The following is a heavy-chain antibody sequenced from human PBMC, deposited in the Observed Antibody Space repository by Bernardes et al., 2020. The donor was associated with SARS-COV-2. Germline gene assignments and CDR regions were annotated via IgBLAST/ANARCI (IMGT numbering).Heavy chain of an antibody. Sequence: GGSLRLSCAASGFIFSTYWMHWVRQAPGKGLVWVSRISSDGTSTSYADSVKGRFTISRDNAKNTLYLQMNSLRAEDTAVYYCASASDSSSWGFDYWGHGTLVTVSS. CDR1: GFIFSTYW. CDR3: ASASDSSSWGFDY. J-gene: IGHJ4*01. CDR2: ISSDGTST. D-gene: IGHD6-6*01. V-gene: IGHV3-74*01.